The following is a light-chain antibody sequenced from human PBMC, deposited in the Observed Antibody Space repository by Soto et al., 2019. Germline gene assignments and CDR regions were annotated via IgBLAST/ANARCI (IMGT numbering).Light chain of an antibody. CDR1: QSIISDS. J-gene: IGKJ2*01. V-gene: IGKV3-20*01. Sequence: EIVLTQSPGTLSFSPGERATLSCRASQSIISDSLAWYQQKPGQAPRLLISGASSRATGIPDRFSGSGSGTYFTLTVSRVEPEDFAVFYCQQYGSSPPTFGQGTKVEIK. CDR3: QQYGSSPPT. CDR2: GAS.